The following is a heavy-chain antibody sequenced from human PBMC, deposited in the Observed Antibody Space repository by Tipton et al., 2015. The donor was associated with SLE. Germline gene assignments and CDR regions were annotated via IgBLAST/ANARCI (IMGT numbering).Heavy chain of an antibody. Sequence: TLSLTCAVYGGSFSGYYWSWIRQPPGKGLEWIGSIYYSGSTYYNPSLKSLVTISVDTSKNQFSLKLSSVTAADTAVYYCARGGTALNYWGQGTLVTVSS. D-gene: IGHD5-18*01. J-gene: IGHJ4*02. CDR3: ARGGTALNY. CDR2: IYYSGST. V-gene: IGHV4-34*01. CDR1: GGSFSGYY.